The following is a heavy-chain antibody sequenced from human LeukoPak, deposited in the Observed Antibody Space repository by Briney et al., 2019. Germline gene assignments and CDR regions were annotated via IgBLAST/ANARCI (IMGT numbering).Heavy chain of an antibody. D-gene: IGHD1-1*01. J-gene: IGHJ3*02. CDR1: GAPISSYY. CDR3: ARDRIWNDAGHDPFDI. Sequence: PSETLSLTCNVSGAPISSYYWSWIRQPAGKGLEWIGRIYTSANTNYSPSFKSRATISIDRSKNQFSPNLPSVTAADTAVYYCARDRIWNDAGHDPFDIWGQGTMVTVSS. V-gene: IGHV4-4*07. CDR2: IYTSANT.